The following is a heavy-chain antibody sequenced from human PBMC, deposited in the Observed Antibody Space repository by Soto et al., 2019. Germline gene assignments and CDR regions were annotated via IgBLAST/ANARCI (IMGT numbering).Heavy chain of an antibody. D-gene: IGHD3-10*01. J-gene: IGHJ4*02. Sequence: SETLSLTCAVYGGSFSGYYWSWIRQPPGKGLEWIGEINHSGSTNYNPSLKSRVTISVDTSKNQFSLKLSSVTAADTAVYYCARGSKDNMVRGVKSFDYWGQGTLVTVSS. CDR2: INHSGST. CDR1: GGSFSGYY. CDR3: ARGSKDNMVRGVKSFDY. V-gene: IGHV4-34*01.